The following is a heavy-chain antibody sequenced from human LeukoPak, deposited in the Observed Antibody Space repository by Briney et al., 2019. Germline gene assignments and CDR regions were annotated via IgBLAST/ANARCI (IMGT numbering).Heavy chain of an antibody. CDR1: GGSLSGSY. CDR2: IHNSGGT. CDR3: AMRGYGVGVNRPRWFDP. Sequence: SETLSLTCAVSGGSLSGSYWSWIRQAPGKGLEWIGDIHNSGGTTYHPSLKSRVTISLDTSKNQFSLNVTSVTAADTAVYYCAMRGYGVGVNRPRWFDPWGQGTLVTVSS. J-gene: IGHJ5*02. V-gene: IGHV4-34*01. D-gene: IGHD2-8*01.